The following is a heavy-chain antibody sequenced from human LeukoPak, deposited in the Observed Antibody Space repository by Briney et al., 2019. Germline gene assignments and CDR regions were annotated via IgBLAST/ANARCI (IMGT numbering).Heavy chain of an antibody. CDR3: ARHGSADNWKLFDY. CDR1: GGSISSYY. CDR2: IYYSGST. J-gene: IGHJ4*02. V-gene: IGHV4-59*08. Sequence: PSETLSLTRTVSGGSISSYYWSWIRQPPGKGLEWIGYIYYSGSTNYNPSLKSRVTISVDTSKNQFSLKLSSVTAADTAVYYCARHGSADNWKLFDYWGQGTLVTVSS. D-gene: IGHD1-20*01.